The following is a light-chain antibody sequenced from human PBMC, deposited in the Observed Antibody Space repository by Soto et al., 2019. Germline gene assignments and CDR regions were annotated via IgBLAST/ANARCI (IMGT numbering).Light chain of an antibody. CDR2: AAS. Sequence: DIVLTQSPGTLSLSPGDRATLSCRTSRFVSNYYVAWYQQRPGQAPRLLIYAASSRATDIPDRFSGSGSGTDFTLTISRLEPDDFAVYNCQHYADSPPVFTFGPGTKVEI. J-gene: IGKJ3*01. CDR3: QHYADSPPVFT. V-gene: IGKV3-20*01. CDR1: RFVSNYY.